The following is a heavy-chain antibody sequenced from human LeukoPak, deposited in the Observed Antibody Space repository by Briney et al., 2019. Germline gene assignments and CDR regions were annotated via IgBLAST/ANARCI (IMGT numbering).Heavy chain of an antibody. V-gene: IGHV1-8*01. CDR2: MNPDSGDT. CDR3: ARGSVAILF. Sequence: ASVKVSCKASGYTFTNYDINWVRQAAGRGLEWMGWMNPDSGDTDYAQKFQGRVTMTRDTSISTAYMELSSLGSEDTAIYYCARGSVAILFWGQGTPVTVSS. J-gene: IGHJ4*02. CDR1: GYTFTNYD. D-gene: IGHD2-15*01.